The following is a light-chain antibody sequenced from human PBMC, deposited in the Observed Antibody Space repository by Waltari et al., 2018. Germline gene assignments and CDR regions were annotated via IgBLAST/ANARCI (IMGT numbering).Light chain of an antibody. Sequence: QSVVTQPASVSGTPGQRVIITCSGRGSNVGSNSDNWYQHVQGTAPKLLIYADNQRPSGVPDRFSGSKSGTSASLAISGLQSDDEADYYCATWDDSLNVVIFGGGTKVAVL. CDR3: ATWDDSLNVVI. V-gene: IGLV1-44*01. CDR2: ADN. CDR1: GSNVGSNS. J-gene: IGLJ2*01.